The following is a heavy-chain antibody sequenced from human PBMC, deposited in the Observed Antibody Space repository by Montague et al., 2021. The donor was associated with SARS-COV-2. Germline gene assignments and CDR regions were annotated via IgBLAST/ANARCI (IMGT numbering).Heavy chain of an antibody. D-gene: IGHD4-17*01. CDR1: GGSFSGYY. J-gene: IGHJ6*02. CDR2: INHSGST. Sequence: SETLSLTRAVYGGSFSGYYWSWIRQPPGKGLEWIGEINHSGSTNYNPSLKSRVTISVDTSKNQFSLKLSSVTAADTAVYYCARGGTVTTFYYYYYYGMDVWGQGTTVTVSS. CDR3: ARGGTVTTFYYYYYYGMDV. V-gene: IGHV4-34*01.